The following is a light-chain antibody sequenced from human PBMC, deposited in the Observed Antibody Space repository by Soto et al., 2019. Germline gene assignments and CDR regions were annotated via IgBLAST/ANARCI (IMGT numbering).Light chain of an antibody. CDR1: SSDVGRYNY. Sequence: QSVLTQPPSASGSPGQSVTISCTGTSSDVGRYNYISWYQQRPGKAPKLIIYEVSKRPSGVPDRLSGFKYGNTASLTVSGLQAEDEADYFCKSYAGSNTYVFGSGTKVTVL. J-gene: IGLJ1*01. CDR3: KSYAGSNTYV. CDR2: EVS. V-gene: IGLV2-8*01.